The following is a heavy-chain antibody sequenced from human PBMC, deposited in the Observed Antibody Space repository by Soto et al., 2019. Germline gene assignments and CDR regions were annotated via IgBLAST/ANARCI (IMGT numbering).Heavy chain of an antibody. CDR2: ISYDGSNK. CDR3: AKDQYYYGSGSYQGGMDV. V-gene: IGHV3-30*18. CDR1: GFTFSSYG. D-gene: IGHD3-10*01. J-gene: IGHJ6*02. Sequence: GGSLRLSCAASGFTFSSYGMHWVRQAPGKGLEWVAVISYDGSNKYYADSVKGRFTISRDNSKNTLYLQMNSLRAEDTAVYYCAKDQYYYGSGSYQGGMDVWGQGTTVTVSS.